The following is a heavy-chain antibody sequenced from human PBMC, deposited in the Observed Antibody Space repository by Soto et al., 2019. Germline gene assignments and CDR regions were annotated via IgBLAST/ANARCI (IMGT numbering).Heavy chain of an antibody. V-gene: IGHV4-39*01. CDR2: IYYSGST. CDR3: ARSYDFWSGYYLNLFDY. CDR1: GGSISSSSYY. D-gene: IGHD3-3*01. Sequence: SETLSLTCTVSGGSISSSSYYWGWIRQPPGKGLEWIGSIYYSGSTYYNPSLKSRVTISVDTSKNQFSLMLSSVTAADTAVYYCARSYDFWSGYYLNLFDYWGQGTLVTVSS. J-gene: IGHJ4*02.